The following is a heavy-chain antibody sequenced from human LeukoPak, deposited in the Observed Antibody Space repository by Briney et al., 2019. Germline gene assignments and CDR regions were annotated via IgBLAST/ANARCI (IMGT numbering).Heavy chain of an antibody. CDR2: ISSSGSTI. J-gene: IGHJ4*02. D-gene: IGHD6-13*01. V-gene: IGHV3-11*01. Sequence: PGGSLRLSCAASGFTFSDYYMSWIRQAPGKGLEWVSYISSSGSTIYYADSVKGRFTISRDNAKNSLYLQMNSLRAEDTAVYYCARGPPNYSSSWYYFDYWGQGTLVTVSS. CDR3: ARGPPNYSSSWYYFDY. CDR1: GFTFSDYY.